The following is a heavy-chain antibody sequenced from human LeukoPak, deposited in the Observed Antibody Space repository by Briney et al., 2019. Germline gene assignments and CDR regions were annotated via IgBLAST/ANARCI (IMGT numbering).Heavy chain of an antibody. CDR1: GYSFTSYW. CDR3: ARTIVGATTALDY. Sequence: GESLKISCKGSGYSFTSYWIGWVRQMPGKGLEWMGIIHLSDSDTRYSPSFQGQVTISADKSISTAYLQWSSLKASDTAMYYCARTIVGATTALDYWGQGTLVTVSS. D-gene: IGHD1-26*01. CDR2: IHLSDSDT. V-gene: IGHV5-51*01. J-gene: IGHJ4*02.